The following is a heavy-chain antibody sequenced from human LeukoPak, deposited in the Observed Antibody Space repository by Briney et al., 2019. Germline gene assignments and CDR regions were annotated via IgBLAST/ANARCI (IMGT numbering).Heavy chain of an antibody. CDR3: ARDQAYGGNAFDY. Sequence: GGSLRLSCAASGFTFSSYGMHWVRQAPGKGLEWVAVISYDGSNKYYADSVKGRFTISRDNSKNTLYLQMNSLRAEDTAVYYCARDQAYGGNAFDYWGQGTLVTVSS. D-gene: IGHD4-23*01. J-gene: IGHJ4*02. CDR1: GFTFSSYG. CDR2: ISYDGSNK. V-gene: IGHV3-30*03.